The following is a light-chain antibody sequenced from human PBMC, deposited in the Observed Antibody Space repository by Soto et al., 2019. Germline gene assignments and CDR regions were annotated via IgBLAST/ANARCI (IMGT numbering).Light chain of an antibody. CDR3: QQYYSTPGT. CDR1: QSVLYSSNNKNY. V-gene: IGKV4-1*01. Sequence: DIVMTQSPDSLAVSLGERATINCRSSQSVLYSSNNKNYLDWYQQKPGQPPKLLIYWASTRESGVPDRFSGSGSGTDFTLTISSLQAEDVAVYYCQQYYSTPGTFGGGTKVEIK. J-gene: IGKJ4*01. CDR2: WAS.